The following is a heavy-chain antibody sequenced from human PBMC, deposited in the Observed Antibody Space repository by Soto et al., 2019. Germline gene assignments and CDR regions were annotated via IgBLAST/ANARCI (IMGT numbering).Heavy chain of an antibody. CDR1: GFTFSSYS. V-gene: IGHV3-74*01. J-gene: IGHJ4*02. CDR3: ARGNYGGFDS. CDR2: IHSDGSST. D-gene: IGHD4-17*01. Sequence: GGSLRLSCAASGFTFSSYSMHWVRQAPGKGLVWVSRIHSDGSSTTYADSVKGRFTISRDDAKNTLYLQMNSLTAEDTAVYYCARGNYGGFDSWGQGTLVTVSS.